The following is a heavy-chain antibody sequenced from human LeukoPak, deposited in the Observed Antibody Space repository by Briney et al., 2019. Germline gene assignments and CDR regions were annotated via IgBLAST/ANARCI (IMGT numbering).Heavy chain of an antibody. V-gene: IGHV3-30*02. CDR1: GFTFSSYG. CDR3: AKGGGYYGSGIYDP. CDR2: IRYDGSNK. J-gene: IGHJ5*02. Sequence: GGSLRLSCAASGFTFSSYGMHWVRQAPGKGLEWVAFIRYDGSNKYYADSVKGRFTISRDNSKNTLYLQMNSLRAEDTAVYYCAKGGGYYGSGIYDPWGQGTLVTVSS. D-gene: IGHD3-10*01.